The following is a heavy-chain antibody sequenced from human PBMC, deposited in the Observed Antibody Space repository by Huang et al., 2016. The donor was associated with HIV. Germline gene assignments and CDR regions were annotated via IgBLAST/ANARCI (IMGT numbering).Heavy chain of an antibody. CDR2: IYSGGTT. V-gene: IGHV3-53*01. J-gene: IGHJ4*02. Sequence: EVQLVESGGGLIQPGGSLRFSCAASGFTVSPNYMTWVGQAPGKGLEWVSLIYSGGTTYYADSVKGRFTISRDDSENTLYLHMTSLRAGDTAVYYCAKEGDTGAALGYWGQGTLVTVS. CDR1: GFTVSPNY. CDR3: AKEGDTGAALGY. D-gene: IGHD2-8*02.